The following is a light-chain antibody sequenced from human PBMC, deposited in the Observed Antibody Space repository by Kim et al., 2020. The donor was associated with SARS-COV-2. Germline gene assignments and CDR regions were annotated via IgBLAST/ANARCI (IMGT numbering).Light chain of an antibody. Sequence: PGERATLSCRASHRVTSPFLAWYQQKPGQYPRLLIYGTSNRATGIPDRFSGSQSGTDFTLTISNLEPEDFAVYYCQQYGTATYTFGQGTKLEI. CDR3: QQYGTATYT. CDR1: HRVTSPF. V-gene: IGKV3-20*01. CDR2: GTS. J-gene: IGKJ2*01.